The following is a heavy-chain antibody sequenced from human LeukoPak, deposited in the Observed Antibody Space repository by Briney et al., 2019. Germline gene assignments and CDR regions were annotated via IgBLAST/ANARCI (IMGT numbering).Heavy chain of an antibody. CDR3: ARGSIRTDLDY. D-gene: IGHD5-12*01. CDR1: GGTFSSYA. V-gene: IGHV1-69*13. CDR2: TIPIFGTA. J-gene: IGHJ4*02. Sequence: GASVKVSCKASGGTFSSYAISWVRQAPGQGLEWMGGTIPIFGTANYAQKFQGRVTITADESTSTAYMELSSLRSEDTAVYYCARGSIRTDLDYWGQGTLVTVSS.